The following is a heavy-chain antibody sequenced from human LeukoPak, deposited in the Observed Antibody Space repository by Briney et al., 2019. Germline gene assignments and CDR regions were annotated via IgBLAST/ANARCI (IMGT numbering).Heavy chain of an antibody. CDR3: AKIREGIWQACFDY. CDR2: ISSSGSTI. CDR1: GFTFSSYE. V-gene: IGHV3-48*03. J-gene: IGHJ4*02. D-gene: IGHD6-13*01. Sequence: GGSLRLSCAASGFTFSSYEMNWVRQAPGKGLEGVSYISSSGSTIYYADSVEGRFTISRDNAKNSLYLQMNSLRAEDTAVYYCAKIREGIWQACFDYRGEGSLVTISS.